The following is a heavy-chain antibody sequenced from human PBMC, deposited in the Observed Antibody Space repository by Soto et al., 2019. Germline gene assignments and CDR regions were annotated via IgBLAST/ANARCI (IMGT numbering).Heavy chain of an antibody. CDR2: ISYDGSNK. J-gene: IGHJ6*02. D-gene: IGHD7-27*01. V-gene: IGHV3-30*18. CDR1: GFTFSSYG. Sequence: LRLSCAASGFTFSSYGMHWVRQAPGKGLEWVAVISYDGSNKYYADSVKGRFTISRDNSKNTLYLQMNSLRAEDTAVYYCAKSKLGTEYYYYGMDVWGQGTTVTVSS. CDR3: AKSKLGTEYYYYGMDV.